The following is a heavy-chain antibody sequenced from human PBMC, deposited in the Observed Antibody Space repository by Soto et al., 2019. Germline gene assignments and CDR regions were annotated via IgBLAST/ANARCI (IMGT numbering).Heavy chain of an antibody. D-gene: IGHD3-3*01. J-gene: IGHJ4*02. CDR2: ISAYNGYT. CDR1: GYTFTYSG. CDR3: ARDLVDFWSGYSHY. V-gene: IGHV1-18*04. Sequence: QVQLVQSGAEVKKPGASVKVSCKASGYTFTYSGISWVRQAPGQGLEWMGWISAYNGYTYYAQKLQGRVTMTTDTSTSTAYMELRSLRSDDTAVYYCARDLVDFWSGYSHYWGQGPLVTVSS.